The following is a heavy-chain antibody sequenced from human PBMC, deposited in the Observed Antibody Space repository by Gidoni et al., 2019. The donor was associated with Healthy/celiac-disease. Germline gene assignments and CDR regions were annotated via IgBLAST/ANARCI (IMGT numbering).Heavy chain of an antibody. CDR2: IYSGGST. D-gene: IGHD3-10*01. Sequence: EVQLVESGGGLIQPGGSLSLSCAASGLTCSSNYMSWVRQAQGEVVEWVSVIYSGGSTYYADSVKGLFTISRDNSKNTLYLQMNSRRAEDTAVYYCLGGSYSFDYWGQGTLVTGSS. CDR3: LGGSYSFDY. J-gene: IGHJ4*02. CDR1: GLTCSSNY. V-gene: IGHV3-53*01.